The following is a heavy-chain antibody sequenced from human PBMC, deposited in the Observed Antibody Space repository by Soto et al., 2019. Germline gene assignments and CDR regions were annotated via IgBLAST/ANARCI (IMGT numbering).Heavy chain of an antibody. D-gene: IGHD2-15*01. Sequence: SETLSLTCVVSGGSIRSTNWWAWVRQTPGKGLEWIGEVYHNGTSNYNPSLKGRATISVDRSKDQVSLRLNSVIDADTAVYYCARDLDRYCSVASCHAMDVWGQGTPVTVSS. CDR2: VYHNGTS. CDR3: ARDLDRYCSVASCHAMDV. V-gene: IGHV4-4*02. CDR1: GGSIRSTNW. J-gene: IGHJ6*02.